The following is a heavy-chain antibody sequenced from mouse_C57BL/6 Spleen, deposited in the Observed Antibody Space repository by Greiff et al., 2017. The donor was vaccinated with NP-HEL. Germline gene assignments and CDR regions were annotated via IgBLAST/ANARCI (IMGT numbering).Heavy chain of an antibody. CDR1: GFNIKDYY. D-gene: IGHD2-4*01. CDR2: IDPEDGET. J-gene: IGHJ3*01. CDR3: GYDYDGSWFAY. V-gene: IGHV14-2*01. Sequence: EVQVVESGAELVKPGASVKLSCTASGFNIKDYYMHWVKQRTEQGLEWIGRIDPEDGETKYAPKFQGKATITADTSSNTAYLQLSSLTSEDTAVYYCGYDYDGSWFAYWGQGTLVTVSA.